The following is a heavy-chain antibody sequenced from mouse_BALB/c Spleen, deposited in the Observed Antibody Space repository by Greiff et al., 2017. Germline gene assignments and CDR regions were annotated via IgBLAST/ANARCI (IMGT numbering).Heavy chain of an antibody. V-gene: IGHV1-74*01. CDR2: IDPYNSET. D-gene: IGHD1-1*01. J-gene: IGHJ3*01. Sequence: QVQLQQPGAELVRPGASVKLSCTASGYTFTSSWMHWVKQRPEQGLEWIGRIDPYNSETNYHQKFKDKAILTVDNSSSTAYMHISSLTSEDTAVYYCATYYNGSSYPWFAYWGQGTLVTVSA. CDR1: GYTFTSSW. CDR3: ATYYNGSSYPWFAY.